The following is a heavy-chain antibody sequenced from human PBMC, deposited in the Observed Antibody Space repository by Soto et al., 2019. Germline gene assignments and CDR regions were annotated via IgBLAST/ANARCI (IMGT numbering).Heavy chain of an antibody. CDR3: ARDEDSYVGYSYGNRFDY. CDR2: INPSGGST. J-gene: IGHJ4*02. Sequence: RASVKVSCKASGYTFTIYYMHWVRQAPGQGLEWMGIINPSGGSTSYAQKFQGRVTMTRDTSTSTVYMELSSLRSEDTAVYYCARDEDSYVGYSYGNRFDYWGQGTLVTVSS. D-gene: IGHD5-18*01. CDR1: GYTFTIYY. V-gene: IGHV1-46*01.